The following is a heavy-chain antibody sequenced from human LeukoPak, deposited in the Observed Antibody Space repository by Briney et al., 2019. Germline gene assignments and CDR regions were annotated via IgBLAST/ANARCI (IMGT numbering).Heavy chain of an antibody. J-gene: IGHJ4*02. D-gene: IGHD3-10*01. Sequence: GGSLRLSRAASGFTFSSNSMNWVRQATGKGLEWVSYISRSSDTIYYADSVKGRFTISRDNAKNSLYLQMNSLRDEDTAVYYCARDLTTMVRGLPLDYWGQGTLVTVSS. CDR1: GFTFSSNS. V-gene: IGHV3-48*02. CDR2: ISRSSDTI. CDR3: ARDLTTMVRGLPLDY.